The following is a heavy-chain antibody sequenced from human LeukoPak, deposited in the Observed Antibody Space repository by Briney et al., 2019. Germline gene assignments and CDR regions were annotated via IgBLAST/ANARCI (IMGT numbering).Heavy chain of an antibody. CDR1: GGSISSGNYY. V-gene: IGHV4-61*02. CDR2: ILTSGST. J-gene: IGHJ6*03. CDR3: ARSTGQYQLLYYYYYMDV. D-gene: IGHD2-2*01. Sequence: SETLSLTCTVSGGSISSGNYYWSWIRQPAGKGLEWIGRILTSGSTNYNPSLKSRVTISVDTSKNQFSLKLNSVTAADTAVYYCARSTGQYQLLYYYYYMDVWGKGTTVTVSS.